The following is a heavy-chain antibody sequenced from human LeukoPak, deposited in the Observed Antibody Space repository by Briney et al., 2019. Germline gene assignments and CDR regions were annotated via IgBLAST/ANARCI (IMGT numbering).Heavy chain of an antibody. J-gene: IGHJ6*03. CDR1: GFTFSSYG. CDR2: IWYDGSNK. D-gene: IGHD2-21*01. V-gene: IGHV3-33*06. CDR3: AEEGLQNDYYYYYYMDV. Sequence: VQPGRSLRLSCAASGFTFSSYGMHWVRQAPGKGLEWVAVIWYDGSNKYYADSVKGRFTISRDNSKNTLYLQMNSLRAEDTAVYYCAEEGLQNDYYYYYYMDVWGKGTTVTVSS.